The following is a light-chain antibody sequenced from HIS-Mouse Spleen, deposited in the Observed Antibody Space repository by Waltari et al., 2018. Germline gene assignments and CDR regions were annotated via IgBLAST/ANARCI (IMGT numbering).Light chain of an antibody. Sequence: QSALTQPASVSGSPGQSITISCTGTSSDVVSDNIVSWYHQHPGKAPKLMLYEVSKRPSGVPDRFSGSKSGNTASLTVSGLQAEDEADYYCSSHAGSNNLVFGGGTKLTVL. CDR2: EVS. J-gene: IGLJ2*01. CDR1: SSDVVSDNI. V-gene: IGLV2-8*01. CDR3: SSHAGSNNLV.